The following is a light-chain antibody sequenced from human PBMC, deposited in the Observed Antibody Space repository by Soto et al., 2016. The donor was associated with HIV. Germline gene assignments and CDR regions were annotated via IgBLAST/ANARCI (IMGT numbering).Light chain of an antibody. CDR1: NIGSKS. J-gene: IGLJ2*01. CDR2: DDS. Sequence: SYVLTQPPSVSVAPGKTARITCGGNNIGSKSVHWYQQKSGQAPVLVVHDDSHRPSGIPERFSGSNSGNTATLTISRVEAGDEADYYCQVWDSSSDHVVFGGGTKLTV. V-gene: IGLV3-21*03. CDR3: QVWDSSSDHVV.